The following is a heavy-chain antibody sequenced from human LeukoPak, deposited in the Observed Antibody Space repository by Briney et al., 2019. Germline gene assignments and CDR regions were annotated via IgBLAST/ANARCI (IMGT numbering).Heavy chain of an antibody. Sequence: GASVTVSCKASGYTFTSYYMHWVRQAPGRGLEWMGIINPSGGSTSYAQKFQGRVTMTRDTSTSTVYMELSSLRSEDTAVYYCARVMGITIFGVVIYNWFDPWGQGTLVTVSS. CDR3: ARVMGITIFGVVIYNWFDP. V-gene: IGHV1-46*03. CDR2: INPSGGST. D-gene: IGHD3-3*01. J-gene: IGHJ5*02. CDR1: GYTFTSYY.